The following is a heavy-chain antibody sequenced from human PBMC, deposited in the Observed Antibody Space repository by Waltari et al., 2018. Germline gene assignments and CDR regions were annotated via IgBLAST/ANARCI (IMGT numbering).Heavy chain of an antibody. J-gene: IGHJ4*02. V-gene: IGHV3-30-3*01. CDR3: AREGGSPGGFDY. D-gene: IGHD1-26*01. CDR1: GFTFSSYA. Sequence: QVQLVESGGGVVQPGRSLRLSCAASGFTFSSYAMHWVRQAPGKGLEWVAVISYDGSNKYYADSVKGRFTISRDNSKNTLYLQMNSLRAEDTAVYYCAREGGSPGGFDYWGQGTLVTVSS. CDR2: ISYDGSNK.